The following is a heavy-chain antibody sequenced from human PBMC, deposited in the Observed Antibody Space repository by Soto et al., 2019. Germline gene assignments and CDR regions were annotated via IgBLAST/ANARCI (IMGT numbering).Heavy chain of an antibody. D-gene: IGHD5-12*01. Sequence: GGSLRLSCAAPGFTFSSYWMHWVRQAPGKGLVWVSRINSDGSSTSYADSVKGRFTISRDNAKNTLYLQMNSLRAEDTAVYSCARDGYNSFFDYWGQGTLVTVSS. CDR2: INSDGSST. V-gene: IGHV3-74*01. CDR1: GFTFSSYW. CDR3: ARDGYNSFFDY. J-gene: IGHJ4*02.